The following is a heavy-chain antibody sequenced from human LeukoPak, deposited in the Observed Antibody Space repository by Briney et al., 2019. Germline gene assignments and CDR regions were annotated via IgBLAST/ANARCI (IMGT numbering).Heavy chain of an antibody. CDR3: ATGHIVVVPAAPFDY. V-gene: IGHV1-24*01. CDR2: FDPEDGEI. D-gene: IGHD2-2*01. CDR1: GYTLTELS. J-gene: IGHJ4*02. Sequence: ASVKVSCKVSGYTLTELSMHWVRQAPGKGLEWMGGFDPEDGEIIYAQKFQGRVTMTEDTSTDTAYMELSSLRSEDTAVYYCATGHIVVVPAAPFDYWGQGTLVTVSS.